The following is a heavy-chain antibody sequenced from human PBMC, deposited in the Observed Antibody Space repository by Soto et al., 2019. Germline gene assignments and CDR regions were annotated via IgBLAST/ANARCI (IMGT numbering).Heavy chain of an antibody. Sequence: PXHTLSLTFAISGDSVSSNSAAWNWIRQSPSRGLGWLGRTYYRSKWYNDYAVSVKSRITINPDTSKNQFSLQLNSVTPEDTAVYYCARDPSGGYSSGWPLDYWGQGTLVTVSS. CDR1: GDSVSSNSAA. D-gene: IGHD6-19*01. V-gene: IGHV6-1*01. CDR2: TYYRSKWYN. CDR3: ARDPSGGYSSGWPLDY. J-gene: IGHJ4*02.